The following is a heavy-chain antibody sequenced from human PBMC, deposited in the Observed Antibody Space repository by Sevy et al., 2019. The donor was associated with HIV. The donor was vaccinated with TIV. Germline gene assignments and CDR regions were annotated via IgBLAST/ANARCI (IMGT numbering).Heavy chain of an antibody. J-gene: IGHJ5*01. CDR3: AKGIWYSNGLYSWFDS. V-gene: IGHV3-9*01. CDR1: GFTFDDYA. CDR2: SSWNSGSI. Sequence: GGSLRLSCVASGFTFDDYAMHWVRQAPGKGPEWVSGSSWNSGSIGYAESVKGRFTISRDNAKNSVYLQMNRLRVEDRALYYCAKGIWYSNGLYSWFDSWGQGTLVTVSS. D-gene: IGHD6-19*01.